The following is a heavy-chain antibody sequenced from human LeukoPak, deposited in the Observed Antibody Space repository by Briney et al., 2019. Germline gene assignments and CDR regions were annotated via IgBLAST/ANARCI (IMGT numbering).Heavy chain of an antibody. D-gene: IGHD1-26*01. CDR3: ARGASSGSYSYFDY. CDR2: INHSGST. J-gene: IGHJ4*02. CDR1: GGSFSGYY. V-gene: IGHV4-34*01. Sequence: PSETLSLTCAVYGGSFSGYYWSWIRQPPGKGLEWIGEINHSGSTNYNPSLKSRVTISVDTSKNQFSLKLSPVTAADTAVYYCARGASSGSYSYFDYWGQGTLVTVSS.